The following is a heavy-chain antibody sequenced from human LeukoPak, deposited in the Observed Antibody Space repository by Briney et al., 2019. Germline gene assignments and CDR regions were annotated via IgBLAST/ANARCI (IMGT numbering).Heavy chain of an antibody. D-gene: IGHD6-13*01. CDR1: GLTFSSYS. Sequence: GGSLRLSCAASGLTFSSYSMNWVRQAPGKGLEWVSSISSSSSYIYYADSVKGRFTISRDNAKNSLYLQMNSLRAEDTAVYYCARGSSSWYGLHYFDYWGQGTLVTVSS. V-gene: IGHV3-21*01. J-gene: IGHJ4*02. CDR3: ARGSSSWYGLHYFDY. CDR2: ISSSSSYI.